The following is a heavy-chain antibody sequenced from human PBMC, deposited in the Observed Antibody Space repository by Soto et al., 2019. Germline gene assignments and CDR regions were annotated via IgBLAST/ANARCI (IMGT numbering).Heavy chain of an antibody. V-gene: IGHV4-4*07. Sequence: QVQLQESGPGLVKPSETLSLNCTVSGGSISTYYWNWIRQPAGKRLEWLGRIYTSGYTKYNPSLMSRVTMSLDTSKRQFSLKLSSVTAADTAVYYCARETVAGTDNWFDPWGQGILVTVSS. CDR3: ARETVAGTDNWFDP. J-gene: IGHJ5*02. D-gene: IGHD6-19*01. CDR2: IYTSGYT. CDR1: GGSISTYY.